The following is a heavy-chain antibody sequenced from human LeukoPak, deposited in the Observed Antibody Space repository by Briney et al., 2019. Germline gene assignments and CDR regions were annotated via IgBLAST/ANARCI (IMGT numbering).Heavy chain of an antibody. Sequence: GGSLRLSCAASGFTFSSYSMNWVRQAPGKGLEWVSSISSSSSYIYYADSVKGRFTISRDNAKNSLYLQMNSLRAEDTAVYYCARAHYYDSSGYPNPFDYWGQGTLVTVSS. CDR1: GFTFSSYS. D-gene: IGHD3-22*01. CDR2: ISSSSSYI. CDR3: ARAHYYDSSGYPNPFDY. J-gene: IGHJ4*02. V-gene: IGHV3-21*01.